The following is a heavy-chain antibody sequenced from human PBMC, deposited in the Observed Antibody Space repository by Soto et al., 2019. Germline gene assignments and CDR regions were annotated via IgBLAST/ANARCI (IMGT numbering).Heavy chain of an antibody. Sequence: EVQLVESGGGLVQPGGSLRLSCSASGFTFSSYWMSWVRQAPWKGLEWVANIKQDESEKYYVDSVNGRFTISRDNAKNSLYLQMNSMRAEDTAVYYCARGERWLQFLYYFDYWGQGTLVTFSS. CDR2: IKQDESEK. D-gene: IGHD5-12*01. CDR3: ARGERWLQFLYYFDY. J-gene: IGHJ4*02. CDR1: GFTFSSYW. V-gene: IGHV3-7*01.